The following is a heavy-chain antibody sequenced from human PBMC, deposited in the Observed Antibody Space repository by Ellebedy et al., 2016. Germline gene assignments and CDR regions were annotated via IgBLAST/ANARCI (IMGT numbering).Heavy chain of an antibody. D-gene: IGHD4-23*01. J-gene: IGHJ4*02. CDR2: ITVASGNT. CDR1: GYTFSNHY. Sequence: ASVKVSXKTSGYTFSNHYMHWVRQAPGQGLEWMGWITVASGNTQYSQKFQGRITIHRDTPGSTVYMELSALRSEDTAVYYCVREDGGGPLDYWGQGTLVTVSS. CDR3: VREDGGGPLDY. V-gene: IGHV1-3*01.